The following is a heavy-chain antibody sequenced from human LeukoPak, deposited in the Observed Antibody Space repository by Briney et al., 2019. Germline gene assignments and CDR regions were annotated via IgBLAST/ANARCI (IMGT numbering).Heavy chain of an antibody. CDR1: GGSISSGSYY. V-gene: IGHV4-61*02. D-gene: IGHD3-3*01. CDR2: IYTSGST. J-gene: IGHJ4*02. CDR3: ARVGGPYDFRTH. Sequence: PSQTLSLTCTVSGGSISSGSYYWSWIRQPGGKGLEWIGRIYTSGSTNYNPSLKSRVTISVDTSKNQFSLKLSSVTAADTAVYYCARVGGPYDFRTHWGQGTLVTVSS.